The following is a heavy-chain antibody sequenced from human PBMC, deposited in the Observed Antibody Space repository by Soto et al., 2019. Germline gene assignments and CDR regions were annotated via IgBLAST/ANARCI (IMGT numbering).Heavy chain of an antibody. D-gene: IGHD2-15*01. V-gene: IGHV3-23*01. CDR2: ISGSGSNT. CDR1: GFMFSNYA. J-gene: IGHJ4*02. CDR3: ARGSGTSCYSSIDC. Sequence: GGSLRLSCAASGFMFSNYAMSWVRQAPGNGLEWVSVISGSGSNTYYADSVKGRFTISRDISKNTLYLQMNSLRADDTALYYCARGSGTSCYSSIDCWGQGTLVIVSS.